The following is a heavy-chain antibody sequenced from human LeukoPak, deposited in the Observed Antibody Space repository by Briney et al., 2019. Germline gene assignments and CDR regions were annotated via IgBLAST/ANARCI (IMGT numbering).Heavy chain of an antibody. V-gene: IGHV4-39*07. D-gene: IGHD3-3*01. J-gene: IGHJ4*02. CDR1: GGSISSSSYY. CDR2: IYYSGST. Sequence: ETLSLTCTVSGGSISSSSYYWGWIRQPPGKGLEWIGSIYYSGSTYYNPSLKGRVTISVDTSKNQFSLTLSSVTAADTAVYYCARVEYYDFWSGYYSYFDYWGQGTLVTVSS. CDR3: ARVEYYDFWSGYYSYFDY.